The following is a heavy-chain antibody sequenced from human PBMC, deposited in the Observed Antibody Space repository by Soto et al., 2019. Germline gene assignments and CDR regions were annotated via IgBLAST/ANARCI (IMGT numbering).Heavy chain of an antibody. D-gene: IGHD6-19*01. V-gene: IGHV3-9*01. J-gene: IGHJ4*02. CDR3: AKAESSGWYYSLDY. CDR1: GFTFDDYA. Sequence: EVQLVESGGGLVQPGKSLRLSCAASGFTFDDYAMHWVRQVPGMGLEWVSGLSWHSGTIDYADSVKGRFTISRDNAKNSLHLQMNSLKPEDTAFYNCAKAESSGWYYSLDYWGQGTLVTVSS. CDR2: LSWHSGTI.